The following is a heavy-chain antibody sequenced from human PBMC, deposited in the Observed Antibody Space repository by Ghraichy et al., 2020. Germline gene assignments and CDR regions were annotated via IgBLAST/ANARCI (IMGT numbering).Heavy chain of an antibody. CDR1: GGTFSSYA. J-gene: IGHJ6*02. D-gene: IGHD2-2*01. Sequence: SSVKVSCKASGGTFSSYAISWVRQAPGQGLEWMGRIIPILGIANYAQKFQGRVTITADKSTSTAYMELSSLRSEDTAVYYCARDNCSSTSCHPYYYYYGMDVWGQGTTVTVSS. CDR3: ARDNCSSTSCHPYYYYYGMDV. CDR2: IIPILGIA. V-gene: IGHV1-69*04.